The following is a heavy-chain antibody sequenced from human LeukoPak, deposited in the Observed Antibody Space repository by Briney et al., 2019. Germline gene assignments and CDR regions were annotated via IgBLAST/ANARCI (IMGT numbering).Heavy chain of an antibody. Sequence: ASVKVSCKSSGYTFTSYDINWVRQATGQALEWMGLMNPNSDNTGYAQKFYARATMTRNTYTSTAYMELSSLRSEDTAVYYCARGGRYYDRAFDIWGQGTMATVSS. CDR1: GYTFTSYD. J-gene: IGHJ3*02. CDR3: ARGGRYYDRAFDI. D-gene: IGHD3-22*01. CDR2: MNPNSDNT. V-gene: IGHV1-8*01.